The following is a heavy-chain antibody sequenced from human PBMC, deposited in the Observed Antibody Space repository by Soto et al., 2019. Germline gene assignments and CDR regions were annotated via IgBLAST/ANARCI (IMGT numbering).Heavy chain of an antibody. V-gene: IGHV4-31*03. CDR2: IYYSGST. D-gene: IGHD3-10*01. J-gene: IGHJ5*02. Sequence: PSETLSLTCTVSGGSISSGGYYWSWIRQHPGKGLEWIGYIYYSGSTYYNPSLKSRVTISVDTSKNQFSLKLSSVTAADTAVYYCARTGKYYGSGSYYSFWFDPWGQGTLVTVSS. CDR1: GGSISSGGYY. CDR3: ARTGKYYGSGSYYSFWFDP.